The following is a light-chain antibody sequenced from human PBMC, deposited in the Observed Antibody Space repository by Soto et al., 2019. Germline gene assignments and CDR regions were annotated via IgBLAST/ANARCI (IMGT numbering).Light chain of an antibody. V-gene: IGKV1-39*01. J-gene: IGKJ1*01. CDR3: QQSYSTPWT. CDR2: AAS. CDR1: LNIKRF. Sequence: DIQMTQSPSSLSASVGDRVTITCRASLNIKRFLNWYQQKPGKAPQFLISAASSLQSGVPSRFSGSGSGTDFTLTISSLQLEDFATYYCQQSYSTPWTFGQGTKVEIK.